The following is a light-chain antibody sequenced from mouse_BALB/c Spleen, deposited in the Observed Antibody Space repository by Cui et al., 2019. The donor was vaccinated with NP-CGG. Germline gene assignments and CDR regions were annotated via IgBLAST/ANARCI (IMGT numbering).Light chain of an antibody. V-gene: IGLV1*01. CDR1: TGAVTTSNY. J-gene: IGLJ1*01. CDR2: GTN. CDR3: ALWYSNHWV. Sequence: QAVLTQESALTTSPGETVTLTCRSITGAVTTSNYANWVQEKPDHLFTGLIGGTNNRVPGVPTRFSGSLIGDKAALTITGAQTEDEAIYFCALWYSNHWVFGGGTKLTVL.